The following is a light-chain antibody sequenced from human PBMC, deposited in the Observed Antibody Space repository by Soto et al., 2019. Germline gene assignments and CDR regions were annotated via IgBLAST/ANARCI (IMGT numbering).Light chain of an antibody. CDR3: TQSYSTLLIT. Sequence: DIQMTQSPSFLSASVGDRVTISCRASQAINTYLNWYQQKPGKAPKLLIYGTSDLQNGVPSRFSGGGSGTDFTLTISSLQPEDFATYYCTQSYSTLLITFGQGTRLEV. V-gene: IGKV1-39*01. CDR2: GTS. CDR1: QAINTY. J-gene: IGKJ5*01.